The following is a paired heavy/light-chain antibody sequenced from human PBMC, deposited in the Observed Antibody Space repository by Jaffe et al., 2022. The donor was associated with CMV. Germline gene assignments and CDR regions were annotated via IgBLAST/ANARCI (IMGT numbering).Light chain of an antibody. CDR2: GNS. V-gene: IGLV1-40*01. Sequence: QSVLTQPPSVSGAPGQRVTISCTGSSSNIGAGYDVHWYQQLPGTAPKLLIYGNSNRPSGVPDRFSGSKSGTSASLAITGLQAEDEADYYCQSYDSSLSGSDWVFGGGTKLTVL. J-gene: IGLJ3*02. CDR1: SSNIGAGYD. CDR3: QSYDSSLSGSDWV.
Heavy chain of an antibody. V-gene: IGHV1-46*01. D-gene: IGHD3-22*01. J-gene: IGHJ4*02. CDR3: ARGRDRGYDSSGYYTDFDY. Sequence: QVQLVQSGAEVKKPGASVKVSCKASGYTFTSYYMHWVRQAPGQGLEWMGIINPSGGSTSYAQKFQGRVTMTRDTSTSTVYMELSSLRSEDTAVYYCARGRDRGYDSSGYYTDFDYWGQGTLVTVSS. CDR2: INPSGGST. CDR1: GYTFTSYY.